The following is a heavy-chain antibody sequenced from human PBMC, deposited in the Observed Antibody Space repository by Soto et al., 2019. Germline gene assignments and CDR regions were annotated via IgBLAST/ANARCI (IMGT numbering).Heavy chain of an antibody. CDR3: TTDRFYPYIYSGCGFSAFDI. J-gene: IGHJ3*02. CDR2: IKSKTDGGTT. CDR1: GFTFSNAW. D-gene: IGHD5-12*01. V-gene: IGHV3-15*07. Sequence: GGSLRLSCAASGFTFSNAWMNWVRQAPGKGLEWVGRIKSKTDGGTTDYAAPVKGRFTISRDDSKNTLYLQMNSLKTEDTAVYYCTTDRFYPYIYSGCGFSAFDIWGQGTMVTVSS.